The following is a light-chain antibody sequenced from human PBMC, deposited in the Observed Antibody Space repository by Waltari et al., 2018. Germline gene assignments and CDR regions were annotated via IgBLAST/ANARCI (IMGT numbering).Light chain of an antibody. Sequence: SALTQPASVSGSPGQSITISCTGTSSVVGGYNYVPWYQQHPGKAPKLIIYEVTNRPSGVSNRFSGSKSGNTASLTISGLQAEDEADYSCSSYTSSSTFSVVFGGGTKLTVL. CDR1: SSVVGGYNY. CDR3: SSYTSSSTFSVV. J-gene: IGLJ2*01. V-gene: IGLV2-14*01. CDR2: EVT.